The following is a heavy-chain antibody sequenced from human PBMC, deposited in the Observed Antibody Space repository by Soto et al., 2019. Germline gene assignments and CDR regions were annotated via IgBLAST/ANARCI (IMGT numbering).Heavy chain of an antibody. V-gene: IGHV4-31*03. J-gene: IGHJ4*02. CDR1: GGSISSGGYY. CDR2: IYYSGTT. D-gene: IGHD3-10*01. Sequence: QVQLQESGPGLVKPSQTLSLTCTVSGGSISSGGYYWSWVRQRPGTGLEWIGYIYYSGTTYYNPSLKVRVTISVDTSKNQFSLKLSSVTAADTAVYYCAKNGGSGSGSYPYFDYWGQGTLVTVSS. CDR3: AKNGGSGSGSYPYFDY.